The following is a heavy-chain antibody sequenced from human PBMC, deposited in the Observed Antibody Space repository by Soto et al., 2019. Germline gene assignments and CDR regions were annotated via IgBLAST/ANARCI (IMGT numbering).Heavy chain of an antibody. CDR3: ARDFGLAVAGTNYYYGMDV. V-gene: IGHV3-30-3*01. D-gene: IGHD6-19*01. J-gene: IGHJ6*02. CDR1: GFTFSSSA. CDR2: ISYDGSNK. Sequence: PGWSLRLSCAASGFTFSSSAIHWVRQAPGKGLEWVAVISYDGSNKYYADSVKGRFTISRDNSKNTLYLQMNSLRAEDTAVYYCARDFGLAVAGTNYYYGMDVWGQGTTVTVS.